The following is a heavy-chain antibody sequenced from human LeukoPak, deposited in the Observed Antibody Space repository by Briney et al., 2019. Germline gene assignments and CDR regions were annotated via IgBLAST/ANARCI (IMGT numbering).Heavy chain of an antibody. CDR3: ARGPYDILTGYIYYYYYGMDV. V-gene: IGHV1-18*01. J-gene: IGHJ6*02. D-gene: IGHD3-9*01. CDR1: GYTFTIYG. Sequence: ASVKVSCKASGYTFTIYGLSWVRQAPGQGLEWMGWISAYNGNTNYAQKLQGRVTMTTDTSTSTAYMELRSLRSDDTAVYYCARGPYDILTGYIYYYYYGMDVWGQGTTVTVSS. CDR2: ISAYNGNT.